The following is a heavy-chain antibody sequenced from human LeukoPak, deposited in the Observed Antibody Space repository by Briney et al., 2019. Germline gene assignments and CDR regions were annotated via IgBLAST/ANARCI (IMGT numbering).Heavy chain of an antibody. CDR3: AELGITMIGGV. Sequence: GGTLRLACAASGFTFSSYGMSWVRQAPGKGLEWVSYISSSGSTIYYADSVKGRFTISRDNAKNSLYLQMNSLRAEDTAVYYCAELGITMIGGVWGKGTTVTISS. J-gene: IGHJ6*04. CDR1: GFTFSSYG. D-gene: IGHD3-10*02. V-gene: IGHV3-48*04. CDR2: ISSSGSTI.